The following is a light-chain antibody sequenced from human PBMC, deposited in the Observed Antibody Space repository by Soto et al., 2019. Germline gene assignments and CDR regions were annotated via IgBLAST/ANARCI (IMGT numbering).Light chain of an antibody. CDR3: QQDNTFPRA. CDR1: QSISRY. J-gene: IGKJ1*01. V-gene: IGKV1-39*01. Sequence: DMQLNQTPSSLSASLGDRVTISCPASQSISRYLTWCQQKPGKAPKLLIYAASSLQSGVPSRFSGSGSGTDFTLTISSLQPEDFATYYCQQDNTFPRAFGQGTKVDIK. CDR2: AAS.